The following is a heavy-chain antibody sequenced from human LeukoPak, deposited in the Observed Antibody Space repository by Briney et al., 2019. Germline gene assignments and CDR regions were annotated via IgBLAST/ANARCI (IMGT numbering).Heavy chain of an antibody. J-gene: IGHJ4*02. CDR2: ISGSGGNT. CDR3: AKENGAAVISHFDY. V-gene: IGHV3-23*01. Sequence: GGSLRLSCAASGFTFSSYAMHWVRQAPGKGLEWVSGISGSGGNTFYADSVKGRFTISRDNSKNTLYLQMNSLRAEDTAVYYCAKENGAAVISHFDYWGQGTLVTVSS. D-gene: IGHD6-19*01. CDR1: GFTFSSYA.